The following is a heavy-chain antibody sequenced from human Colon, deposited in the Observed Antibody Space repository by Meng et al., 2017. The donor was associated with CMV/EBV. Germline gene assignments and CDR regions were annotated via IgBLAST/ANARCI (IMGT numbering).Heavy chain of an antibody. D-gene: IGHD3-9*01. J-gene: IGHJ6*02. Sequence: GESLKISCAASGFTFSSYAMHWVRQAPGKGLEWVAVISYDGSNKYYADSVKGRFTISRDNSKNTLYLQMNSLRAEDTAVYYCARDPTQMKVRYFDWLLYRYYGMDVWGQGT. CDR3: ARDPTQMKVRYFDWLLYRYYGMDV. CDR2: ISYDGSNK. CDR1: GFTFSSYA. V-gene: IGHV3-30-3*01.